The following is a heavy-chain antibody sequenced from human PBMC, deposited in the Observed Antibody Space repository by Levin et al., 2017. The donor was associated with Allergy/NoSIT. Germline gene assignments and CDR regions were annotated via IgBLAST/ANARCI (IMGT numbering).Heavy chain of an antibody. CDR2: IIPILGIA. CDR3: ARAGHYDSSGYDLDY. V-gene: IGHV1-69*04. J-gene: IGHJ4*02. D-gene: IGHD3-22*01. CDR1: GGTFSSYA. Sequence: SVKVSCKASGGTFSSYAISWVRQAPGQRLEWMGRIIPILGIANYAQKFQGRVTITADKSTSTAYMELSSLRSEDTAVYYCARAGHYDSSGYDLDYWGQGTLVTVSS.